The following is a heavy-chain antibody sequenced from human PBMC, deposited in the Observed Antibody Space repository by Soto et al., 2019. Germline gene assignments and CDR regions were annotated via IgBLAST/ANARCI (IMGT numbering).Heavy chain of an antibody. J-gene: IGHJ4*02. CDR3: ARNPSGSSFDS. CDR2: ISAYSGNT. V-gene: IGHV1-18*01. CDR1: GYTFLGYG. Sequence: QVQLVQSGVEVKKPGASVKVSCQASGYTFLGYGISWVRQAPGQGLEWVGWISAYSGNTDYAQRLQDRVTLTTDTSTSTAYMELRNLRSDDTAVYYCARNPSGSSFDSWGQGTLVTVSS. D-gene: IGHD1-26*01.